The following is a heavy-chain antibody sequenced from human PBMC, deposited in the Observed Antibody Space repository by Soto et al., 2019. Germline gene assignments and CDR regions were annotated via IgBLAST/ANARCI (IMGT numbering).Heavy chain of an antibody. CDR1: GLSFNIYW. CDR3: AGGMAGLDV. J-gene: IGHJ6*02. CDR2: INSDGCHT. Sequence: EVQLVESGGGLVQPGGSLRLSCAASGLSFNIYWMHWVRQVPGKGLVWLARINSDGCHTIYVDSVKGRFTISRDNAKNTVFLQMDSLRDEDTGVYYCAGGMAGLDVWGQGTTVTVSS. V-gene: IGHV3-74*01.